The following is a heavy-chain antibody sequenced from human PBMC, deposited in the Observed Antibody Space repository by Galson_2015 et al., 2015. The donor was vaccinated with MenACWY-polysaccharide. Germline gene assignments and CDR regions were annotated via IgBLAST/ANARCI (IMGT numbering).Heavy chain of an antibody. V-gene: IGHV3-23*01. CDR1: GFTFSSYA. CDR3: AKVTRRIAVAGTGFDY. J-gene: IGHJ4*02. Sequence: SLRLSCAASGFTFSSYAMSWVRQAPGKWREWVSGISGSGGCTYYADSVKGRFTISRDNSKNTLYLQMNSLRAEDTAVYYCAKVTRRIAVAGTGFDYWGQGTLVTVSS. D-gene: IGHD6-19*01. CDR2: ISGSGGCT.